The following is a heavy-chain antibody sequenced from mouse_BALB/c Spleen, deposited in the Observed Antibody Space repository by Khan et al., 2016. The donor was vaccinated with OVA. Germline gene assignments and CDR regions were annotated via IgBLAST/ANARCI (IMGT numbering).Heavy chain of an antibody. V-gene: IGHV1-5*01. CDR2: IYPGNGDT. J-gene: IGHJ3*01. Sequence: VQLKESGTVLARPGASVKMSCKASGYSFTSYLIHWVKQRPGQGLEWIGDIYPGNGDTTYNKKFKDKAELTAGKSANTAYMELSSLTNEDSAVYYCGRGGYSSFAYWGQGTLVTVSA. CDR3: GRGGYSSFAY. CDR1: GYSFTSYL. D-gene: IGHD2-12*01.